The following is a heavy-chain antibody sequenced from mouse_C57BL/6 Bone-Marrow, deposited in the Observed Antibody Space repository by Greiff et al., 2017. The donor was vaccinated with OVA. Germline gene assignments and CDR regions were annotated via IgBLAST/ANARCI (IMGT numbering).Heavy chain of an antibody. CDR2: IDPNSGGT. Sequence: QVQLQQPGAELVKPGASVKLSCKASGYTFTSYWMQWVKQRPGQGLEWIGRIDPNSGGTKYNEKFKSKATLTVDKPSSTAYMQLSSLTSEDSAVYYCAAFYYYGSSQFAYWGQGTLVTVSA. V-gene: IGHV1-72*01. CDR1: GYTFTSYW. D-gene: IGHD1-1*01. J-gene: IGHJ3*01. CDR3: AAFYYYGSSQFAY.